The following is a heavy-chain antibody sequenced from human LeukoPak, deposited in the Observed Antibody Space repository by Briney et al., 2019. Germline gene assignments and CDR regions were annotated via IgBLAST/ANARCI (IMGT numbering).Heavy chain of an antibody. CDR2: INHSGSTI. CDR3: ARVRGSGFCSGSSCAKDPGYYYYMDV. J-gene: IGHJ6*03. Sequence: PGGSLRLSCEGSGFTFSGYYMSWIRQAPGKGLECVSYINHSGSTIYYAHSVKGRFTISRDNAKKSLDLQMYSLRAEDTAVYYCARVRGSGFCSGSSCAKDPGYYYYMDVWGKGTTVTVSS. CDR1: GFTFSGYY. D-gene: IGHD2-2*01. V-gene: IGHV3-11*01.